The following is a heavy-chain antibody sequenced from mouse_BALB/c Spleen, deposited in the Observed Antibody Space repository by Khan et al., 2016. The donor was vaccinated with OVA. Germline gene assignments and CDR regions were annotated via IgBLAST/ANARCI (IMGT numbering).Heavy chain of an antibody. Sequence: VQLQESGAELARPGASVKMSCKASGYTFTSYTIHWIKERPGQGLEWIGYINPSNGYTNYNQKFKDKATLTTDKSSTTAYLQLSSLTSDDSAVYNCVXDGAYHRNDGWFAYWGQGTLVTVSA. J-gene: IGHJ3*01. CDR3: VXDGAYHRNDGWFAY. V-gene: IGHV1-4*01. D-gene: IGHD2-14*01. CDR1: GYTFTSYT. CDR2: INPSNGYT.